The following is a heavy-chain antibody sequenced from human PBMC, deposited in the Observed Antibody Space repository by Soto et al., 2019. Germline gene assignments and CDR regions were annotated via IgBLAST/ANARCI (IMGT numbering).Heavy chain of an antibody. CDR2: INHSGST. CDR3: ARGGRRWELLGGFDP. Sequence: SETLSLTCAVYGGSFSGYYWSWIRQPPGKGLEWIGEINHSGSTNYNPSLKSRVTISVDTSKNQFSLKLSSVTAADTAVYYSARGGRRWELLGGFDPWGQGTLVTVSS. V-gene: IGHV4-34*01. D-gene: IGHD1-26*01. CDR1: GGSFSGYY. J-gene: IGHJ5*02.